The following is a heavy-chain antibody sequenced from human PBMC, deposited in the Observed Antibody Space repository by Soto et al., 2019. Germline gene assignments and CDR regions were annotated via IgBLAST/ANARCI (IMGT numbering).Heavy chain of an antibody. J-gene: IGHJ6*02. CDR2: IIPIFGTA. D-gene: IGHD6-13*01. Sequence: QVQLVQSGAEVKKPGSSVKVSCKASGGTFSSYAISWVRQAPGQGLEWMGGIIPIFGTANYAQKFQGRVTITADDSTSTAYMELSSLRSEDTAVYYCARASSSSSWPYYYYYGMDVWGQGTTVTVSS. V-gene: IGHV1-69*12. CDR3: ARASSSSSWPYYYYYGMDV. CDR1: GGTFSSYA.